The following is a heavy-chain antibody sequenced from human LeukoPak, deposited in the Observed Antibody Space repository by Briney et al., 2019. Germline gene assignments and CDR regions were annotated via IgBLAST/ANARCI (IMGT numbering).Heavy chain of an antibody. Sequence: SETLSLTCAVYGGSFSGYYWSWIRQHPGKGLEWIGYIYYSGSTYYNPSLKSRVTISVDTSKNQFSLKLSSVTAADTAVYYCAREEAPPGGMDVWGQGTTVTVSS. J-gene: IGHJ6*02. CDR1: GGSFSGYY. V-gene: IGHV4-31*11. CDR2: IYYSGST. CDR3: AREEAPPGGMDV.